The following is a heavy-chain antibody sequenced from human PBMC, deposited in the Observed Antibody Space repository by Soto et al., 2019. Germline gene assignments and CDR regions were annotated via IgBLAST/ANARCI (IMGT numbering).Heavy chain of an antibody. CDR2: ISARGGSS. CDR1: GFSFISYA. CDR3: AKGSIEYSASVDN. J-gene: IGHJ4*02. D-gene: IGHD5-12*01. Sequence: DVQLLESGGGLVQPGGSLRLSCAASGFSFISYAMVWVRQATGKGLEWVAVISARGGSSYFADSVKGQFTLSRDNSKNVLSLEMNSLRAEDTAISFCAKGSIEYSASVDNWGQGTLVVVSS. V-gene: IGHV3-23*01.